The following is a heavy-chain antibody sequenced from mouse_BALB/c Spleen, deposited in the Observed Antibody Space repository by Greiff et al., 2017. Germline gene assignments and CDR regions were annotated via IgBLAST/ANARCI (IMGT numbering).Heavy chain of an antibody. V-gene: IGHV1-80*01. CDR1: GYAFSSYW. CDR3: AREGIYYDYERFAY. D-gene: IGHD2-4*01. J-gene: IGHJ3*01. Sequence: VKLMESGAELVRPGSSVKISCKASGYAFSSYWMNWVKQRPGQGLEWIGQIYPGDGDTNYNGKFKGKATLTADKSSSTAYMQLSSLTSEDSAVYFCAREGIYYDYERFAYWGQGTLVTVSA. CDR2: IYPGDGDT.